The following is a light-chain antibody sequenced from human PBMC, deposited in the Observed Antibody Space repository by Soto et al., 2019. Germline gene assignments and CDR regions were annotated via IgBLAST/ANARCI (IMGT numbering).Light chain of an antibody. CDR2: EVS. V-gene: IGLV2-14*01. J-gene: IGLJ3*02. CDR1: SSDVGGYNY. Sequence: QSALTQPASVSGSPGQSITISCTGTSSDVGGYNYVSWYQQHPGKAPKLMIYEVSNRPSGVSNRFSGSKSGNTASLTISGLQDEDEADYYCSSYTSSISWVFGGGTKLTVL. CDR3: SSYTSSISWV.